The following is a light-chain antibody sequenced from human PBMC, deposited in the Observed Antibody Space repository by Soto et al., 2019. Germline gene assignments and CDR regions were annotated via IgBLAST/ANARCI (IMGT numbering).Light chain of an antibody. CDR2: DVS. V-gene: IGLV2-14*01. CDR1: SSDVGGYSY. J-gene: IGLJ2*01. CDR3: SSYTSSTSVV. Sequence: QSALTQPASVSGSPGQSITISCTGTSSDVGGYSYVSWYQQHPGKAPKLMIYDVSNRPSGVSNRFSCSKSGNTASLTISGLQAEDEADYYCSSYTSSTSVVFGGGTKLTVL.